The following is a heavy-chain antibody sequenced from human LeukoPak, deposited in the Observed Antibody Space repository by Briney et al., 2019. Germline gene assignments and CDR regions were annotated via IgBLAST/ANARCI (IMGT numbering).Heavy chain of an antibody. CDR2: IRYDGSNK. D-gene: IGHD2-15*01. CDR3: AVLPPLAPNTYYYYYMDV. Sequence: GGSLRLSCAASGFTFSSYGMHWVRQAPGKGLEGVAFIRYDGSNKYYADSVKGRFTISRDNSKNTVYLQMNSLRAEDTAVYYCAVLPPLAPNTYYYYYMDVWGKGTTGTVSS. V-gene: IGHV3-30*02. CDR1: GFTFSSYG. J-gene: IGHJ6*03.